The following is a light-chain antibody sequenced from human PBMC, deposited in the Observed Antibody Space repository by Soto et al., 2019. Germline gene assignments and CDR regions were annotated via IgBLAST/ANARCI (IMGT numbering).Light chain of an antibody. CDR2: GNT. V-gene: IGLV1-40*01. J-gene: IGLJ7*01. CDR3: QAYDRSLVVV. Sequence: QSVLTQSPSVSGAPGQRVTISCTGSSSNIGAGYDVNWYQQLPGTAPKLLIYGNTIRPSGVPDRFSGSKSGTSASLAITGLQAEDEADYYCQAYDRSLVVVFGGGTQLTVL. CDR1: SSNIGAGYD.